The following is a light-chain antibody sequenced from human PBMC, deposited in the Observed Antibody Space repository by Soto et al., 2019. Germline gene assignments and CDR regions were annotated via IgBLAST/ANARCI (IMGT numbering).Light chain of an antibody. CDR2: DTS. CDR1: QSVSSY. CDR3: QKYNSAPVT. Sequence: VLTQSPATLSLSPGARVPLSCRASQSVSSYLAWYQQHPGQAPRLLIYDTSNRATGVPARFSGSGSGTDFTLTISSLEPEDCAIYYCQKYNSAPVTFGQGTKVDIK. V-gene: IGKV3-11*01. J-gene: IGKJ1*01.